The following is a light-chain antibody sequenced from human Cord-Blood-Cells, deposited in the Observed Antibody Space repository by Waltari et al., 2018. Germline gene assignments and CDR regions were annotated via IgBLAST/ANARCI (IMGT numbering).Light chain of an antibody. Sequence: QSALTQPASVSGSPGQSTTIPCTGTSSDVGSYNLVSWYQPQPGKAPKLMIYEGSKRPSGVSNRFSGSKSGNTASLTISGLQAEDEADYYCCSYAGSSTVVFGGGTKLTVL. CDR1: SSDVGSYNL. J-gene: IGLJ2*01. CDR2: EGS. CDR3: CSYAGSSTVV. V-gene: IGLV2-23*01.